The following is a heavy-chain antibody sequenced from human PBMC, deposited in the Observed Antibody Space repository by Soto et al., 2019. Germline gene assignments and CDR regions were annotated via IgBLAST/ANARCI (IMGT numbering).Heavy chain of an antibody. Sequence: VVSVKVSCKDSGDTFTSYDINWVRQATVHGMEWMGWINPNSGNIGYAQRFQGRVTMTRDTAIRTAYMEVSSLRSDDTAVYYCARGRASGSYYLLDYWGQGTLVPDS. D-gene: IGHD3-10*01. CDR1: GDTFTSYD. V-gene: IGHV1-8*01. CDR2: INPNSGNI. J-gene: IGHJ4*02. CDR3: ARGRASGSYYLLDY.